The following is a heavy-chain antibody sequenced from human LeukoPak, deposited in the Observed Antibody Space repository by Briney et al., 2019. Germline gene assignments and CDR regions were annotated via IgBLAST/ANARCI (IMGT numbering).Heavy chain of an antibody. D-gene: IGHD3-16*01. V-gene: IGHV4-34*01. J-gene: IGHJ4*02. CDR2: INHSGST. CDR1: GGSFSGYY. Sequence: SETLSLTCAVYGGSFSGYYWSWIRQPPGKGLEWIGEINHSGSTNYNPSLKSRVTISVDTSKNQFSLKLSSVTAADTAVYYCARGVMWVLFDYWGQGTLVTVSS. CDR3: ARGVMWVLFDY.